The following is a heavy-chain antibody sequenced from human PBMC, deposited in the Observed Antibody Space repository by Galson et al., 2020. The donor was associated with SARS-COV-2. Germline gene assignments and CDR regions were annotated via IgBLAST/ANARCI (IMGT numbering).Heavy chain of an antibody. CDR3: AKTGLVAVAGYDS. CDR2: ISGSGGST. J-gene: IGHJ4*02. CDR1: GFTFSSYS. D-gene: IGHD6-19*01. Sequence: TGGSLRLSCAASGFTFSSYSMSWVRQAPGKGLEWVSAISGSGGSTYYADSVKGRFTISRDNSKNTLYLQMNSLRAEDTAVYYCAKTGLVAVAGYDSWRQGTLVTVSS. V-gene: IGHV3-23*01.